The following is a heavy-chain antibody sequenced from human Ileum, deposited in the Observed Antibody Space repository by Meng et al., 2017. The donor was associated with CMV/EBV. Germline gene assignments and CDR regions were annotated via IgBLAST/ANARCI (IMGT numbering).Heavy chain of an antibody. CDR3: ARNVGFYSSQIAY. CDR2: VYYSGTT. D-gene: IGHD3-3*01. J-gene: IGHJ4*02. Sequence: HLQLQESGPGLVKPSETPSLTCTASGGSTTSSTYYWGWIRQPPGKGLEWIGSVYYSGTTYYNPSLKSRVNMSIDTSKNRFSLKLSSATAADTAVYYCARNVGFYSSQIAYWGQGALVTVSS. V-gene: IGHV4-39*07. CDR1: GGSTTSSTYY.